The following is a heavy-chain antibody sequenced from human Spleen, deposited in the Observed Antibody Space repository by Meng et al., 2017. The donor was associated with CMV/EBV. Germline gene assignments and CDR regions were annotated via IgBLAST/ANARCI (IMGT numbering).Heavy chain of an antibody. D-gene: IGHD1-14*01. CDR2: ISDSGDTI. V-gene: IGHV3-48*03. CDR3: ARDSKKPYYYYGMDV. J-gene: IGHJ6*02. Sequence: GESLKISCAASGFTISTYEMNWVRQAPGKGLEWLSYISDSGDTIYYADPVRGRFTISRDNAKNSLYLQMNSLRAEDTAVYYCARDSKKPYYYYGMDVWGQGTTVTVSS. CDR1: GFTISTYE.